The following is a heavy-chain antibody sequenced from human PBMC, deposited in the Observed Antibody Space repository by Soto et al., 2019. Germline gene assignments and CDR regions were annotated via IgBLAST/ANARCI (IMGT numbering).Heavy chain of an antibody. CDR2: IYYSGRT. Sequence: QVQLQESGPGLVKPSETLSLTCTVSGGSISSYYWSWIRQPPGKGLEWIGYIYYSGRTNHNPSLKSRVPISLDTPKHQFPLKLSSVTAAHPAVYYCARHGSTGWPNYYYYGMDVWGQGTTVTVSS. CDR1: GGSISSYY. J-gene: IGHJ6*02. D-gene: IGHD6-19*01. CDR3: ARHGSTGWPNYYYYGMDV. V-gene: IGHV4-59*08.